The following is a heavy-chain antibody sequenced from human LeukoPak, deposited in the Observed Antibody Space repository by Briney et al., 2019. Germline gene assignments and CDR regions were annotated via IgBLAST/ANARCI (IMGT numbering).Heavy chain of an antibody. CDR1: GFTFSSYW. V-gene: IGHV3-30*18. J-gene: IGHJ4*02. CDR2: ISYDGSNK. CDR3: AKDLAVAGNGRD. Sequence: GGSLRLSCAASGFTFSSYWMSWVRQAPGKGLEWVAVISYDGSNKYYADSVKGRFTISRDNSKNTLYLQMNSLRAEDTAVYYCAKDLAVAGNGRDWGQGTLVTVSS. D-gene: IGHD6-19*01.